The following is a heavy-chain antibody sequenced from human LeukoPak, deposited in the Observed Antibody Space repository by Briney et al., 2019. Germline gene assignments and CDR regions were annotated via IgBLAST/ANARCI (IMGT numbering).Heavy chain of an antibody. Sequence: GGSLRLSCAASGFNVSTNYMSWVRQAPGKGLMWVSHISNDGNIINYADSVKGRFTISRDNAKNTLFLQMNSLRVEDTAVYYCARAYSGYDYWGQGTLVTVSS. CDR1: GFNVSTNY. CDR2: ISNDGNII. D-gene: IGHD5-12*01. CDR3: ARAYSGYDY. J-gene: IGHJ4*02. V-gene: IGHV3-74*01.